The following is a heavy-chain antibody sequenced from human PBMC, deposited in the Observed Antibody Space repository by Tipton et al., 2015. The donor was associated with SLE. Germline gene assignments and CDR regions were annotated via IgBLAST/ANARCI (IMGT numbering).Heavy chain of an antibody. J-gene: IGHJ4*02. CDR3: ATWGYYSSGSYFDH. Sequence: TLSLTCTVSGGSISSHYWSWIRQPPGKGLEWIGYIYYSGDTNYNPSLNSRFTISFDTSKSQVSLQMTSVTAADTAVYYCATWGYYSSGSYFDHWGQGKLVTVSS. CDR2: IYYSGDT. D-gene: IGHD3-10*01. CDR1: GGSISSHY. V-gene: IGHV4-59*08.